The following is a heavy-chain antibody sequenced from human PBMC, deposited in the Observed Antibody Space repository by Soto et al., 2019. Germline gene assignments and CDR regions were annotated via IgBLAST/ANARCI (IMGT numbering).Heavy chain of an antibody. D-gene: IGHD3-10*01. J-gene: IGHJ5*02. CDR1: GFTFSSYA. V-gene: IGHV3-23*01. Sequence: GGSLRLSCAASGFTFSSYAMHWVRQAPGKGLEWVSTVTVTGGSTYYADSVKGRFTISRDRSNYTMPLLLNSLRVEETAIYYCARQRSPEGWFDPWGQGTLVTVSS. CDR3: ARQRSPEGWFDP. CDR2: VTVTGGST.